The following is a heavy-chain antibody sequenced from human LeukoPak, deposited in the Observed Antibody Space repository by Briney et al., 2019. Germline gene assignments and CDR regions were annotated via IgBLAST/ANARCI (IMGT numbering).Heavy chain of an antibody. CDR1: GYTFTNYY. D-gene: IGHD4-23*01. CDR3: ARAQVVTGFDS. J-gene: IGHJ4*02. V-gene: IGHV1-46*01. CDR2: INPSGGSR. Sequence: ASVKVSCKASGYTFTNYYMHWVRQAPGQGREWMGIINPSGGSRRYAQMFQGRVTMTRDTATSTDYMELSSLRPEDTAVYYCARAQVVTGFDSSGQRDLVTASS.